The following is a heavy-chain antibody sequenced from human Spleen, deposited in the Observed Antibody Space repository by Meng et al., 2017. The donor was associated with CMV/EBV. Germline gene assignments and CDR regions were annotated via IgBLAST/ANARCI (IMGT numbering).Heavy chain of an antibody. Sequence: YSCTWTSQPTGKGLGWSGQLNHSGGTNYNPSIKSRVTISADTSKNRFSLKVKSVTAADTAVYYCARGRRSHYYGSGSYYTPPGWFDPWDQGTLVTVSS. V-gene: IGHV4-34*01. D-gene: IGHD3-10*01. CDR1: YS. CDR2: LNHSGGT. CDR3: ARGRRSHYYGSGSYYTPPGWFDP. J-gene: IGHJ5*02.